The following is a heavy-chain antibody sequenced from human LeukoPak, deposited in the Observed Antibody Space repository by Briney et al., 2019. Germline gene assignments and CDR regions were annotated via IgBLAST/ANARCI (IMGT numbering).Heavy chain of an antibody. V-gene: IGHV5-51*01. CDR2: IYPGDSDT. Sequence: GESLKISCKGSGYSFTSYWIGWVRQMPEKGLEWMGIIYPGDSDTRYSPSFQGQVTISADKSISTAYLQWSSLKASDTAMYYCARQIVPAATAVGPWGQGTLVTVSS. CDR3: ARQIVPAATAVGP. CDR1: GYSFTSYW. J-gene: IGHJ5*02. D-gene: IGHD2-2*01.